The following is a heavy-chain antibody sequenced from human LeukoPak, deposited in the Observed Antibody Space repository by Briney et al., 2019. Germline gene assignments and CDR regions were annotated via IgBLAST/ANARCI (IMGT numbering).Heavy chain of an antibody. J-gene: IGHJ3*02. Sequence: QSGGSLRLSCAASGFTFSGSAMHWVRQASGKGLEWVGRIRSKANSYATAYAASVKGRFTISRDDSKNTAYLQMNSLKTEDTAVYYCTTLDTWLNQYAFDIWGQGTMVTVSS. CDR1: GFTFSGSA. V-gene: IGHV3-73*01. CDR3: TTLDTWLNQYAFDI. CDR2: IRSKANSYAT. D-gene: IGHD6-19*01.